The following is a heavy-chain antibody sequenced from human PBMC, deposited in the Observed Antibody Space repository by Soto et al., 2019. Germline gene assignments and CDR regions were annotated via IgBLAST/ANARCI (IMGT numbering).Heavy chain of an antibody. CDR1: GFTFSDSY. D-gene: IGHD3-22*01. V-gene: IGHV3-11*01. CDR3: TKSKTFNYDSTSYYYEYYFDC. CDR2: ITSSGSTK. Sequence: PVGSLRLSCAASGFTFSDSYMGWIRQAPGKGLEWVSYITSSGSTKYYADSMKGRITISRDNAKNSLSLQMDSLRAEDTAVYYCTKSKTFNYDSTSYYYEYYFDCWGQGTLVTVSS. J-gene: IGHJ4*02.